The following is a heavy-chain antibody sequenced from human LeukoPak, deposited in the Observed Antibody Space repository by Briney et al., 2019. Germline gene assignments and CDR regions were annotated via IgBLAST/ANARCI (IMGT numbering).Heavy chain of an antibody. CDR1: GFTFRSYA. D-gene: IGHD5-18*01. CDR2: ISSSSSYI. CDR3: ASPYSYGLYAFDI. Sequence: PGGSLRLSCAASGFTFRSYAMSWVRQAPGKGLEWVSSISSSSSYIYYADSVKGRFTISRDNAKNSLYLQMNSLRAEDTAVYYCASPYSYGLYAFDIWGQGTMVTVSS. V-gene: IGHV3-21*01. J-gene: IGHJ3*02.